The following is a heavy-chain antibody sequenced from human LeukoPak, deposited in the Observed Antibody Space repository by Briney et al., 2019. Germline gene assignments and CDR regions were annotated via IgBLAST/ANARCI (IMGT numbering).Heavy chain of an antibody. CDR1: GFTFSSYW. J-gene: IGHJ5*02. D-gene: IGHD3-22*01. V-gene: IGHV3-7*01. CDR2: IKQDGSEK. CDR3: AKSGGYYDSSGYYYL. Sequence: GGSLRLSCAASGFTFSSYWMSWVRQAPGKGLEWVANIKQDGSEKYYVDSVKGRFTISRDNAKNSLYLQMNSLRAEDTAVYYCAKSGGYYDSSGYYYLWGQGTLVTVSS.